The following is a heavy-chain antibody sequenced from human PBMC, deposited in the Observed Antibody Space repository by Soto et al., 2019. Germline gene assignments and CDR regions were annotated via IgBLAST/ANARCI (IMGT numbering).Heavy chain of an antibody. CDR2: IYFSGST. V-gene: IGHV4-59*12. D-gene: IGHD4-17*01. J-gene: IGHJ3*02. Sequence: SETLSLTCTVSGGSISNYYWSWIRQPPGKGLEWIGYIYFSGSTNYNPSLKSRVTMSVDTSKNQFSLNLRSVTAADTAVYYCARMSPTVFPAFDIWGQGTMVTVSS. CDR1: GGSISNYY. CDR3: ARMSPTVFPAFDI.